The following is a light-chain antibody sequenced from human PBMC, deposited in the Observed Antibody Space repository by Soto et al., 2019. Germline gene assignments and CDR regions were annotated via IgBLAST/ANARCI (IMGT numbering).Light chain of an antibody. CDR2: DAS. J-gene: IGKJ5*01. CDR3: QQRRNWPIT. Sequence: EIVLTQSPATLSVSPGEIVTLSFSASQNLHSFLNWYQQRPGQAPRPLIYDASNRATGIPARFSGSGSGTDFTLTISSLEPEDFAVYFCQQRRNWPITFGQGTRLEIK. V-gene: IGKV3-11*01. CDR1: QNLHSF.